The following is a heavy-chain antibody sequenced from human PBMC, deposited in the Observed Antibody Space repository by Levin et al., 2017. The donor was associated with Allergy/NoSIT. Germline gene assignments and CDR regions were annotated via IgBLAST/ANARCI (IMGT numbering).Heavy chain of an antibody. J-gene: IGHJ5*02. CDR3: ARGGSSWYRGWFDP. V-gene: IGHV1-8*01. D-gene: IGHD6-13*01. CDR2: MNPNSGNT. CDR1: GYTFTSYD. Sequence: GESLKISCKASGYTFTSYDINWVRQATGQGLEWMGWMNPNSGNTGYAQKFQGRVTMTRNTSISTAYMELSSLRSEDTAVYYCARGGSSWYRGWFDPWGQGTLVTVSS.